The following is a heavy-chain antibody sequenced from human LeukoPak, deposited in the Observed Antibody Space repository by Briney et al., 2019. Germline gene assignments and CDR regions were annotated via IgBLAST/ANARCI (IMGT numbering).Heavy chain of an antibody. J-gene: IGHJ5*02. V-gene: IGHV4-39*07. Sequence: PSETLSLTCTVSGGSISSSSYYWGWIRQPPGKGLEWIGSISYSGSSYYNPSLKSRVTLSQDMSKNQFSLKLRSVTAADTAIYYCARVIWAARFDPWGQGTQVTVSS. CDR2: ISYSGSS. CDR1: GGSISSSSYY. CDR3: ARVIWAARFDP. D-gene: IGHD2-15*01.